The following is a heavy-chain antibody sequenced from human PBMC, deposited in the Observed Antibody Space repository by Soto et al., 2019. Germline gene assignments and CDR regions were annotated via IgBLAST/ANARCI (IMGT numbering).Heavy chain of an antibody. CDR2: ISWKDEK. D-gene: IGHD3-22*01. CDR3: ARIPQYYYDSSGYYFDY. J-gene: IGHJ4*02. V-gene: IGHV2-5*01. Sequence: SGPTLVNPTQTLTVTCTFSGFSLSTSGAGVGWIRQSPGKAPEWLALISWKDEKRYNPGLKSRLTITKDTSKNQVVLTMTDLDPVDTATYYCARIPQYYYDSSGYYFDYWGQGTLVTVSS. CDR1: GFSLSTSGAG.